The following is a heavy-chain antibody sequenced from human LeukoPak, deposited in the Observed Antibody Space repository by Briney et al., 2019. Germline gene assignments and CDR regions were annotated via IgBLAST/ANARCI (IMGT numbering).Heavy chain of an antibody. Sequence: SETLSLTCAVSGGSISSGGYSWSWIRQPPGKGLEWIGDFYYNGVTSYNPSLKSRVTISVDTSKNQFSLNLTSVTAADTALYYCVRRNYVSGRIDPWGQGTLVTVSS. D-gene: IGHD3-16*01. CDR2: FYYNGVT. CDR3: VRRNYVSGRIDP. J-gene: IGHJ5*02. V-gene: IGHV4-30-2*03. CDR1: GGSISSGGYS.